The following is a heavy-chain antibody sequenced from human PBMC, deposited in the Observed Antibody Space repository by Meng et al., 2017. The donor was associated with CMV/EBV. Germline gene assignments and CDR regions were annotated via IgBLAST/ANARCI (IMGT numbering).Heavy chain of an antibody. CDR1: VGSISSGDYY. CDR3: ARVGRTSCYDY. Sequence: GQLQGSGPGLVKPSQPLSLTCTVSVGSISSGDYYWGWIRQPPGKGLEWIGYIYYSGSTYYNPSLKSRVTISVDTSKNQFSLKLSSVTAADTAVYCCARVGRTSCYDYWGQGTLVTVSS. D-gene: IGHD2-2*01. J-gene: IGHJ4*02. V-gene: IGHV4-30-4*08. CDR2: IYYSGST.